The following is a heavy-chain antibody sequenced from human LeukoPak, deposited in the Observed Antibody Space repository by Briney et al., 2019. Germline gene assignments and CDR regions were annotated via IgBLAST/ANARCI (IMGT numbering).Heavy chain of an antibody. CDR3: ARVVPYYYDSSGYYFDY. J-gene: IGHJ4*02. CDR1: GGSISSYY. Sequence: PSETLSLTCTVSGGSISSYYWSWIRQPPGKGLEWIGYIYYSGSTNYNPSLKSRVTISVDTSKNQFSLKLSSVTAADTAVYYCARVVPYYYDSSGYYFDYWGQGTLVTVSS. D-gene: IGHD3-22*01. V-gene: IGHV4-59*08. CDR2: IYYSGST.